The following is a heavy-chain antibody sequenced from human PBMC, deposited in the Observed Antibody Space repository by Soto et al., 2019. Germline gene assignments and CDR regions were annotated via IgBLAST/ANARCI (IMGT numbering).Heavy chain of an antibody. D-gene: IGHD3-22*01. CDR1: GGSISSGGYY. V-gene: IGHV4-31*03. CDR3: AQCGRGSGYYPNWFDP. J-gene: IGHJ5*02. CDR2: IYYSGST. Sequence: SETLSLTCTVSGGSISSGGYYWSWIRQHPGKGLEWIGYIYYSGSTYYNPSLKSRVTISVDTSKNQFSLKLSSVTAADTAVYYCAQCGRGSGYYPNWFDPWGQGTLVTVSS.